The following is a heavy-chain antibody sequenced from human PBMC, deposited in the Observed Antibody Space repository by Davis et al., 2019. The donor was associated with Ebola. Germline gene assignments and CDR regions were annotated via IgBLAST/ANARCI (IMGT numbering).Heavy chain of an antibody. V-gene: IGHV3-73*01. CDR2: IRSKANSYAT. D-gene: IGHD6-19*01. CDR3: TRRSVAVAGTIDY. CDR1: GFTFSGSA. Sequence: GESLKISCAASGFTFSGSAMHWVRQASGKGLEWVGRIRSKANSYATAYAASVKGRFTISRDDSKNTAYLQMNSLKTEDTAVYYCTRRSVAVAGTIDYWGQGTLVTVSS. J-gene: IGHJ4*02.